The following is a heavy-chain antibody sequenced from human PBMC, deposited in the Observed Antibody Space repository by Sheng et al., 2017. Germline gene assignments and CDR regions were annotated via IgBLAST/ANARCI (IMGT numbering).Heavy chain of an antibody. V-gene: IGHV3-11*04. J-gene: IGHJ2*01. CDR1: GFTFSDYY. CDR3: ARDPADYDFWSGYTNWYFDL. CDR2: ISSSGSTI. D-gene: IGHD3-3*01. Sequence: QVQLVESGGGLVKPGGSLRLSCAASGFTFSDYYMSWIRQAPGKGLEWVSYISSSGSTIYYADSVKGRFTISRDNAKNSLYLQMNSLRAEDTAVYYCARDPADYDFWSGYTNWYFDLWGRGTLVTVSS.